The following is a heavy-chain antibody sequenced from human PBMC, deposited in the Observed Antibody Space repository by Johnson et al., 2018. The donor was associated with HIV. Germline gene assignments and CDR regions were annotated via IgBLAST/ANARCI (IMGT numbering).Heavy chain of an antibody. CDR2: ISWNSGSI. D-gene: IGHD5-24*01. CDR3: AREKKMGGTFDI. J-gene: IGHJ3*02. CDR1: GFTFDDYA. Sequence: VQLVESGGGVVQPGRSLRVSCAASGFTFDDYAMHWVRQAPGKGLEWVSGISWNSGSIGYADSVKGRVTISRDNAKNSLYLQINSLRAEDTAVYYCAREKKMGGTFDIWGQGTKVTVSS. V-gene: IGHV3-9*01.